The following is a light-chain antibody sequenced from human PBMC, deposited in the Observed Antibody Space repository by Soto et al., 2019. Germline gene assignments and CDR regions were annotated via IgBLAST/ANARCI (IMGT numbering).Light chain of an antibody. J-gene: IGLJ2*01. Sequence: SYELTQPPSVSVAPGKTARITCGGDNIGTKSVHWYQQKPGQAPVMVIYYGSDRPSGIHERFSGSNSGNTATLTISRVEAGDEADYYCQVWDSSSDHVVFGGGTKLTVL. V-gene: IGLV3-21*04. CDR1: NIGTKS. CDR3: QVWDSSSDHVV. CDR2: YGS.